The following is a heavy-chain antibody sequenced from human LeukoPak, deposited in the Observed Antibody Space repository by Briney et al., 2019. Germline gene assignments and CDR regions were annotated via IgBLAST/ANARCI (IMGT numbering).Heavy chain of an antibody. J-gene: IGHJ5*02. V-gene: IGHV4-34*01. CDR1: GGSFGDFY. CDR2: INHSRST. CDR3: ARGRETPPGGVLRWGPKEVKPINWFDP. D-gene: IGHD4-23*01. Sequence: SETLSLTCALYGGSFGDFYWAWIRQSPGKGLEWIAEINHSRSTYYNPSLKSRVTMSLDTSQNQFSLRLSSVTAADTAMYFCARGRETPPGGVLRWGPKEVKPINWFDPWGQGTLVTVSS.